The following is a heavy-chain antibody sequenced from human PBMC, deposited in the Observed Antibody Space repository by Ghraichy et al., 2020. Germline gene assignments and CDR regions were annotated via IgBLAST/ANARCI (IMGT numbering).Heavy chain of an antibody. CDR3: ATNQYGDYNALEI. CDR1: GGSISSSSYY. V-gene: IGHV4-39*01. CDR2: IYYSGST. D-gene: IGHD4-17*01. J-gene: IGHJ3*02. Sequence: SETLSLTCTVSGGSISSSSYYWVWIRQPPGKGLEWIGRIYYSGSTHYNPSVKSRVTISVDTSKNQFSLNLNSVTAADTAVYYCATNQYGDYNALEIWGQGTMVTVSS.